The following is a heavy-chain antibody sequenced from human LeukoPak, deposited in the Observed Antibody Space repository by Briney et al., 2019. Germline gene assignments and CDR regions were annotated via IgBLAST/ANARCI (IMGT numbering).Heavy chain of an antibody. Sequence: GESLKISCKGSGYSFTSYWIGWVRQMPGKGLEWMGIIYPGDSDTRYSPSFQGQVTISADKSISTAYLRWSSLKASDTAMYYCARNDFWSGYYSYNWFDPWGQGTLVTVSS. CDR2: IYPGDSDT. D-gene: IGHD3-3*01. J-gene: IGHJ5*02. CDR1: GYSFTSYW. CDR3: ARNDFWSGYYSYNWFDP. V-gene: IGHV5-51*01.